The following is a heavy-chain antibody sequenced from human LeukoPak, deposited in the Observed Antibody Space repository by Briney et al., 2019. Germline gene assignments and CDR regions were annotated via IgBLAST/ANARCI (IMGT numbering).Heavy chain of an antibody. CDR3: AKKKSGYSYGYRAFDI. V-gene: IGHV3-30*18. Sequence: GGSLRLSCAASGFTFSSYGMHWVRQAPGKGPEWVAVISYDGSNKYYADSVKGRFTISRDNSKNTLYLQMNSLRAEDTAVYYCAKKKSGYSYGYRAFDIWGQGTMVTVSS. D-gene: IGHD5-18*01. CDR1: GFTFSSYG. J-gene: IGHJ3*02. CDR2: ISYDGSNK.